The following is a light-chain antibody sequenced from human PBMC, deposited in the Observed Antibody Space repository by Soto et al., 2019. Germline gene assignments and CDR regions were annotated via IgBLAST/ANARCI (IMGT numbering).Light chain of an antibody. CDR1: QSISSW. CDR2: DAS. J-gene: IGKJ4*01. V-gene: IGKV1-5*01. Sequence: GDRFTITCRASQSISSWLAWYQQTPGKAPKLLIYDASSLEGGVPSKFSGSGSGTEFTLTISNLQPDDLATYYGQQYDILPLTLGPGTTVQIK. CDR3: QQYDILPLT.